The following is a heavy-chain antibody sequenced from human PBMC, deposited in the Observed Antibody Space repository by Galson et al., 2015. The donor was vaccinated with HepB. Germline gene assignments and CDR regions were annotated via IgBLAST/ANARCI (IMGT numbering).Heavy chain of an antibody. CDR1: GFTFSNYY. Sequence: SLRLSCAASGFTFSNYYMSWIRQAPGKGLEWVSYISSSGSTIYYADSVKGRFTLSRDNAKNSLYLQMNSLRAEDTAVYYCARGTSYGSGSYYLDAFDIWGKGTMVTVSA. D-gene: IGHD3-10*01. CDR3: ARGTSYGSGSYYLDAFDI. J-gene: IGHJ3*02. CDR2: ISSSGSTI. V-gene: IGHV3-11*01.